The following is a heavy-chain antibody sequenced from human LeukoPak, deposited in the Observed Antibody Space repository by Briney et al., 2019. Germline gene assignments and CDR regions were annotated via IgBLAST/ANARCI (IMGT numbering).Heavy chain of an antibody. CDR2: INGDGRNI. J-gene: IGHJ4*02. Sequence: GGSLRLSCVASGLTFSSYWMHWVRQDPRKGLVWVSRINGDGRNINYADSVRGRFTISRDNAKNTLFLQMNTLRAEDTALYRCARGDRSGWYFDYWGQGTLVTVSS. CDR1: GLTFSSYW. V-gene: IGHV3-74*01. D-gene: IGHD6-19*01. CDR3: ARGDRSGWYFDY.